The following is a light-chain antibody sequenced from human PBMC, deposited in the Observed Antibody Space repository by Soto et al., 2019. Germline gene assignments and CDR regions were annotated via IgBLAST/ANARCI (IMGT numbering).Light chain of an antibody. CDR1: QSISSW. V-gene: IGKV1-5*01. CDR2: GAS. Sequence: DIQMTQSPSTLTASVGHRVTITCRASQSISSWLACYQQKPGKAPKPLIYGASSLESGAPSRFSGSGSGTEFTLTISSLEPDDFATYYCQQYNSYSPLPFGGGTKVEIK. CDR3: QQYNSYSPLP. J-gene: IGKJ4*01.